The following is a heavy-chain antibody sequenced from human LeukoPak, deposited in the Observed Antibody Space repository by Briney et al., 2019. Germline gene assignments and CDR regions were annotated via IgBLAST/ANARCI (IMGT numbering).Heavy chain of an antibody. Sequence: GGSLRLSCAASGFTFSSYWMHWVRQAPGKGLVWVSRINSDGSSTSYADSVKGRFTISRDNAKNTLYLQMNSLRAEDTAVYYCASGAYSGSYRGLDYWGQGTLVTVSS. CDR1: GFTFSSYW. CDR2: INSDGSST. CDR3: ASGAYSGSYRGLDY. D-gene: IGHD1-26*01. V-gene: IGHV3-74*01. J-gene: IGHJ4*02.